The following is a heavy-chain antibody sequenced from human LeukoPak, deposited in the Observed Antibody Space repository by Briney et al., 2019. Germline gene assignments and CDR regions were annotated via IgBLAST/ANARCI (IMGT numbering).Heavy chain of an antibody. CDR3: ATGLRDSRGREYFQH. CDR2: MNANSGNT. Sequence: GAVRVSCKASGYTFTSYDISWVRQAAGEGLEWMGWMNANSGNTDYAQKFKGRVTMTGDTSISTSYMELYSLRAEDTAVYYCATGLRDSRGREYFQHWGQGTLVTVSS. CDR1: GYTFTSYD. V-gene: IGHV1-8*01. D-gene: IGHD3-22*01. J-gene: IGHJ1*01.